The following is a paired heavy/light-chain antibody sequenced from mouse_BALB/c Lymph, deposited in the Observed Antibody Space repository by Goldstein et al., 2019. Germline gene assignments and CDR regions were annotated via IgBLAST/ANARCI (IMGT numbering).Light chain of an antibody. V-gene: IGKV14-111*01. CDR3: LQYDELYT. CDR1: QDINSY. CDR2: RAN. Sequence: DIKMTQSPSSMYASLGERVTITCKASQDINSYLSWFQQKPGKSPKTLIYRANRLVDGVPSRFSGSGSGQDYSLTISSLEYEDMGIYYCLQYDELYTFGGGTKLEIK. J-gene: IGKJ2*01.
Heavy chain of an antibody. CDR2: ISSSGST. J-gene: IGHJ4*01. CDR3: ARAMDY. CDR1: GYSITNGNHW. Sequence: DVQLQESGPGLVKPSQTVSLTCTVTGYSITNGNHWWNWIRQVSGNKLEWMGYISSSGSTDSNPSLKSQISITRDTSKNQLFLQLNSVTIEDIATYYCARAMDYWGQGTSVTVSS. V-gene: IGHV3-4*02.